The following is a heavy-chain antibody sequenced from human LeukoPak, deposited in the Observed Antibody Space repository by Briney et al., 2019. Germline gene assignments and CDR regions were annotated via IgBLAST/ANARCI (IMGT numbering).Heavy chain of an antibody. J-gene: IGHJ4*02. CDR3: ARACDYDLLTGPDY. CDR1: GYTFTSYG. D-gene: IGHD3-9*01. Sequence: ASVKVSCKASGYTFTSYGIYWVRQAPGQGLEWMGGIIPIFGTANYAQKFQGRVTITADESTSTAYMELSSLRSEDTAVYYCARACDYDLLTGPDYWGQGTLVTVS. V-gene: IGHV1-69*13. CDR2: IIPIFGTA.